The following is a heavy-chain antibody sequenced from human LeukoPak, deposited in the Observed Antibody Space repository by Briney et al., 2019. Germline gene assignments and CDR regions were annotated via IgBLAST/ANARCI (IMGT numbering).Heavy chain of an antibody. CDR1: GFAFTSYD. V-gene: IGHV1-8*01. J-gene: IGHJ5*02. CDR2: MNPNSGNT. Sequence: GASVTVSCKPSGFAFTSYDINWVRQATGEGLEWMGWMNPNSGNTGYAQNFQGRVTMTRDTSISTAYMELSSLRSEDTAVYYCVRAIRTTVTTFWFDPWGQGTLVTVSS. D-gene: IGHD4-17*01. CDR3: VRAIRTTVTTFWFDP.